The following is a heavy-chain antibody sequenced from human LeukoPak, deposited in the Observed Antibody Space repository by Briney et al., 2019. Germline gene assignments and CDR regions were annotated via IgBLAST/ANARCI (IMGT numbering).Heavy chain of an antibody. J-gene: IGHJ4*02. Sequence: PSETLSLTCSASGGSISRSSYNWGWIRQPPGKGLEWIGSIYYSGRTYYNPSLKSRVAISVDTSKNQSSLKLTSVTAADTAMYYCARQTVLPATHFDFWGQGTLVTVS. CDR2: IYYSGRT. D-gene: IGHD2-15*01. V-gene: IGHV4-39*01. CDR3: ARQTVLPATHFDF. CDR1: GGSISRSSYN.